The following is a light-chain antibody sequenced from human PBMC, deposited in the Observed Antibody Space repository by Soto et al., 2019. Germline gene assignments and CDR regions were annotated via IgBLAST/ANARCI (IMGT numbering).Light chain of an antibody. CDR3: SSYTSSSTRNV. Sequence: QSVLTQPASVSGSPGQSITISCTGTSSDVGGYHYVSWYQQHPGKAPKLIIYDVSYRPSGVSTRFSGSKSGNTASLTISGLQAEDEADYYCSSYTSSSTRNVFGTGTKLTVL. CDR1: SSDVGGYHY. CDR2: DVS. V-gene: IGLV2-14*01. J-gene: IGLJ1*01.